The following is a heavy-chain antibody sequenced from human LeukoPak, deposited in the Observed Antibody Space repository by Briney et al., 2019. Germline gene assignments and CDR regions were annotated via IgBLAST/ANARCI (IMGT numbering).Heavy chain of an antibody. V-gene: IGHV3-66*02. CDR1: RFTVSSNY. J-gene: IGHJ4*02. CDR3: ARDYYDSSGYSFFDY. Sequence: GGSLRLSCAASRFTVSSNYMSWVRQAPGKGLEWVSVIYSGGSTYYADSVKGRFTISRDNSKNTLYLQMNSLRAEDTAVYYCARDYYDSSGYSFFDYWGQGTLVTVSS. D-gene: IGHD3-22*01. CDR2: IYSGGST.